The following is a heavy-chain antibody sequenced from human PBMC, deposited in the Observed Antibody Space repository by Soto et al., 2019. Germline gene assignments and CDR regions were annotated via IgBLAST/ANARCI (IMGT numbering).Heavy chain of an antibody. CDR1: GGTFSYYS. CDR2: IITLLNRT. Sequence: QVHLVQSGTEVKKPGSSVKVSCKASGGTFSYYSFSWVRQAPGQGLEWMGRIITLLNRTNYAQKFQDRVTITAHKPTGTAYMDRSSLRSEDTAVYFCASMNQDNSVVIPTTMSYFDLWRRGTRVTVSS. V-gene: IGHV1-69*02. CDR3: ASMNQDNSVVIPTTMSYFDL. J-gene: IGHJ2*01. D-gene: IGHD3-10*02.